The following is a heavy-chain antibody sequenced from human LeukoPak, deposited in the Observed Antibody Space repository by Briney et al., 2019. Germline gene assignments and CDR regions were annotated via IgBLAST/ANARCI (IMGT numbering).Heavy chain of an antibody. V-gene: IGHV3-11*06. Sequence: KTGGSLRLSCAASGFTFSDSYMSWTRQAPGKGLEWVSYISSSSSDTNYADSVKGRFTISRDNAKNSLYLQMNSLRAEDTAVYYCARGSRAIQLGDDYWGQGTLVTVSS. CDR1: GFTFSDSY. CDR2: ISSSSSDT. CDR3: ARGSRAIQLGDDY. J-gene: IGHJ4*02. D-gene: IGHD6-6*01.